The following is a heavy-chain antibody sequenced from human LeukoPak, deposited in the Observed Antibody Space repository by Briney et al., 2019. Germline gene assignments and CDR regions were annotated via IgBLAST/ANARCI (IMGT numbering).Heavy chain of an antibody. CDR3: AYGGNRGY. CDR2: MNPNSGNT. D-gene: IGHD4-23*01. CDR1: GYTFTGYY. V-gene: IGHV1-8*02. Sequence: ASVKVSCKASGYTFTGYYMHWVRQAPGQGLEWMGWMNPNSGNTGYAQKFQGRVTMTRNTSISTAYMELSSLRSEDTAVYYCAYGGNRGYWGQGTLVTVSS. J-gene: IGHJ4*02.